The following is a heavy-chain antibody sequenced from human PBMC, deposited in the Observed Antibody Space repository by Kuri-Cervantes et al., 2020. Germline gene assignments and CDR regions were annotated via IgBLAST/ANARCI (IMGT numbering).Heavy chain of an antibody. CDR2: INAGNGNT. CDR1: GYTFTSYA. J-gene: IGHJ4*02. Sequence: ASVKVSCKASGYTFTSYAMHWVRQAPGQRLEWMGWINAGNGNTKYSQKFQGRVTITRDTSASTAYMGLSSLRSEDTAVYYCARVGKRIAVAGPFDFWGQGTLVTVSS. CDR3: ARVGKRIAVAGPFDF. D-gene: IGHD6-19*01. V-gene: IGHV1-3*01.